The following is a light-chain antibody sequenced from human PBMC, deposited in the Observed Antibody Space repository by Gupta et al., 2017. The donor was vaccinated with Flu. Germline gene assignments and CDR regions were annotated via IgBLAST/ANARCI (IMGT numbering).Light chain of an antibody. CDR3: QQYHDTSFT. Sequence: SLGERATINCKSSQNGLYSSNNKNYLAWYQQKPGQPPTFLIYWASTRESGIPDRFSGSGSGTDFTLTISSLQAEDVAVYFCQQYHDTSFTFGRGTKLEIK. J-gene: IGKJ4*01. V-gene: IGKV4-1*01. CDR1: QNGLYSSNNKNY. CDR2: WAS.